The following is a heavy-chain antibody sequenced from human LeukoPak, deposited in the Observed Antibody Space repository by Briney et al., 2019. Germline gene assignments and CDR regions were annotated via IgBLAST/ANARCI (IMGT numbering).Heavy chain of an antibody. CDR2: LYYSGST. Sequence: PSETLSLTCAVSGGSISGYYWSWIRQSPGKGLEWIGYLYYSGSTNYNPSLKSRVTISGDTSKNLFSLKLSSVTAADTAVYYCARHAPNNYDRSGSHVFGCWGQGTLVTVSS. J-gene: IGHJ4*02. D-gene: IGHD3-22*01. V-gene: IGHV4-59*08. CDR3: ARHAPNNYDRSGSHVFGC. CDR1: GGSISGYY.